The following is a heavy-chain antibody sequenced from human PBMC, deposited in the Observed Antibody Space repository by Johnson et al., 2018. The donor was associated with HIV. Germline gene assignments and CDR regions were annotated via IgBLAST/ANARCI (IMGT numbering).Heavy chain of an antibody. Sequence: QEQLVESGGGVARPGGSLRLSCEASGFTFSSYDMHWVRQAPGKGLEWVAILWYDGTTAFYADSVKGRFTISRDTSKKMLYLQMNSLRVDDTAVYYCAKTGGGAALDSWGQGTMVTVSS. D-gene: IGHD3-16*01. CDR2: LWYDGTTA. CDR3: AKTGGGAALDS. V-gene: IGHV3-33*03. CDR1: GFTFSSYD. J-gene: IGHJ3*02.